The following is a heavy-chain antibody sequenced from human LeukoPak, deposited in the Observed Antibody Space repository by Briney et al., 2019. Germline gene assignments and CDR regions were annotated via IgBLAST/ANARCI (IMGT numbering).Heavy chain of an antibody. CDR3: ARFGYVAAVDL. CDR1: GFSFSAYW. V-gene: IGHV3-7*01. Sequence: PGRSLRLSCAASGFSFSAYWMTWVRQAPGTGLEWVANINPAGTETYYVDPVKGRFTISRDNAKNLLYLQMNSLRAEDTAVYYCARFGYVAAVDLWGQGTLLTVSS. J-gene: IGHJ4*02. D-gene: IGHD2-15*01. CDR2: INPAGTET.